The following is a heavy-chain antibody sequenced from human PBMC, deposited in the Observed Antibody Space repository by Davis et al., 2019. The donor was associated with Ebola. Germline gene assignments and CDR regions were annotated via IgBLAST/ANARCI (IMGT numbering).Heavy chain of an antibody. CDR3: ARADYDILAGPFDY. CDR1: GGSISSYY. D-gene: IGHD3-9*01. J-gene: IGHJ4*02. Sequence: MPSETLSLTCTVSGGSISSYYWSWIRQPPGKGLEWIGYIYYSGSTNYNPSLKSRVTISVDTSKNQFSLKLSSVTAADTAVYYCARADYDILAGPFDYWGQGTLVTVSS. V-gene: IGHV4-59*01. CDR2: IYYSGST.